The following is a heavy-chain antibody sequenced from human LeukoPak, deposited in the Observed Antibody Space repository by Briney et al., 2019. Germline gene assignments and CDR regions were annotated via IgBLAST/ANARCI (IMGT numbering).Heavy chain of an antibody. J-gene: IGHJ4*02. CDR1: GYTFTSYG. D-gene: IGHD6-6*01. Sequence: ASVKVSCKASGYTFTSYGISWVRQAPGQGLEWMGWISAYNGNTNYAQKFQGRVTMTRDTSISTAYMELSRLRSDDTAVYYCARDLRYSSSPDYWGQGTLVTVSS. CDR3: ARDLRYSSSPDY. V-gene: IGHV1-18*01. CDR2: ISAYNGNT.